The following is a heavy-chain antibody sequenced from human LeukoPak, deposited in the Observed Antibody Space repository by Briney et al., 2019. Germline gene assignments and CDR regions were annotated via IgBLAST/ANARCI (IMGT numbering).Heavy chain of an antibody. CDR2: ISNDASNE. CDR3: AKVALWFGEPKYYFDY. CDR1: GFAFSAYG. Sequence: GGSLRLSCAASGFAFSAYGMHWVRQAPGKGLEWLAVISNDASNEYYADSVKGRFTISRDNSRNTLYLQMNSLRAEDTAVYYCAKVALWFGEPKYYFDYWGQGTLVTVSS. D-gene: IGHD3-10*01. V-gene: IGHV3-30*18. J-gene: IGHJ4*02.